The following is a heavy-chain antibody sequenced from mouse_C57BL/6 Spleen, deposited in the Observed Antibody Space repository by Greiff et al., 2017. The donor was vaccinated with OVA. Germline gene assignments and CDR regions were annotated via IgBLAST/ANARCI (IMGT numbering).Heavy chain of an antibody. CDR1: GYAFTNYL. D-gene: IGHD2-2*01. CDR3: ARSQMVTTRLDY. Sequence: QVQLQQSGAELVRPGTSVKVSCKASGYAFTNYLTEWVKQRPGQGLEWIGVINPGSGGTNYNEKFKGKATLTADKSSSTAYMQLSSLTSEDSAVYFSARSQMVTTRLDYWGQGTTLTVSS. J-gene: IGHJ2*01. V-gene: IGHV1-54*01. CDR2: INPGSGGT.